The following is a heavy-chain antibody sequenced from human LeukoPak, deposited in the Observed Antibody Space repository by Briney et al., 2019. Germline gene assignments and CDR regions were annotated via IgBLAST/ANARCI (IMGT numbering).Heavy chain of an antibody. CDR3: ARDLGADYGDYVFDP. CDR2: VYYTGST. D-gene: IGHD4-17*01. CDR1: GGSISSYD. Sequence: SETLSLTCTVSGGSISSYDWSWIRQPPGKGLEWIGYVYYTGSTNYNPSLKSRVTISVDTSKNQFSLKLTSVTAADTAVYYCARDLGADYGDYVFDPWGQGTLVTVSS. V-gene: IGHV4-59*01. J-gene: IGHJ5*02.